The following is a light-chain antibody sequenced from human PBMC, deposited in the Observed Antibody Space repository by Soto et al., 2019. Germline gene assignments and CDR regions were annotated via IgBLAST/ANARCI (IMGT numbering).Light chain of an antibody. CDR2: TNS. CDR3: QSYDTSLSAFV. Sequence: QSVLTQPPSVSGAPGQRVTISCTGSSSNIGAGYDVHWYQQLPGTAPKLLIYTNSNRPSGVPDRISGSKSGTSASLAITGLQAEDEADYYCQSYDTSLSAFVFGGGTKLTVL. CDR1: SSNIGAGYD. V-gene: IGLV1-40*01. J-gene: IGLJ3*02.